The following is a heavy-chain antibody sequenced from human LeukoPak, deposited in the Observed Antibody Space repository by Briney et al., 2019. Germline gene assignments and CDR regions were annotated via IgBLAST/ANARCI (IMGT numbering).Heavy chain of an antibody. D-gene: IGHD6-19*01. CDR2: ISSSGSTI. Sequence: LSLTCTVSGGSISSSSYYWGWIRQAPGKGLEWLSHISSSGSTIYYTDSVKGRFTISRDNSKNSLYLQMNSLRDEDTAVYYCARRTGMTLPGWLRVVDLWGQGTLVTVSS. J-gene: IGHJ5*02. V-gene: IGHV3-11*01. CDR3: ARRTGMTLPGWLRVVDL. CDR1: GGSISSSSYY.